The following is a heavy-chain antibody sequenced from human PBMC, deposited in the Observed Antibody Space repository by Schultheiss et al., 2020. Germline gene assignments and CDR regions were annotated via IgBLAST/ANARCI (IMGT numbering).Heavy chain of an antibody. V-gene: IGHV4-59*01. Sequence: SETLSLTCTVYGGSFSAYYWNWIRQPPGKGLEWIGYIYYSGSTYYNPSLKSRVTISVDTSKNQFSLKLSSVAAADTAVYYCAKVKWDYGDYVDYWGQGTLVTGYS. J-gene: IGHJ4*02. CDR2: IYYSGST. D-gene: IGHD1-26*01. CDR3: AKVKWDYGDYVDY. CDR1: GGSFSAYY.